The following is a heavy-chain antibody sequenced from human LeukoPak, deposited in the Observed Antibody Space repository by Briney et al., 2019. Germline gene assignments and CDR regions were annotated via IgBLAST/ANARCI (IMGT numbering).Heavy chain of an antibody. V-gene: IGHV4-59*01. CDR2: IYYSGST. J-gene: IGHJ5*02. CDR1: GGSTSNYY. Sequence: PSETLSLTCTVSGGSTSNYYWSWIRQPPGKGLEWIGYIYYSGSTYYNPSLKSRVTISLDTSKSQFSLKLISATAADTAVYYCARASAWFDPWGQGTLVTVSS. CDR3: ARASAWFDP.